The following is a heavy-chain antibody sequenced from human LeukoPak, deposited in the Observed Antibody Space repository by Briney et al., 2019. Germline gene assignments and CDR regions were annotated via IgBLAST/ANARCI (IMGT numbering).Heavy chain of an antibody. CDR3: ARQYCSGGSCYVDAFDI. D-gene: IGHD2-15*01. CDR1: GFTLSNYS. CDR2: ISSSSYI. V-gene: IGHV3-21*01. Sequence: GGSLRLSGAASGFTLSNYSMNWVRQAPGKGLEWVSSISSSSYIYYADSVKGRFTISRDNAKNSLYLQMNSLRAEDTAVYYCARQYCSGGSCYVDAFDIWGQGTMVTVSS. J-gene: IGHJ3*02.